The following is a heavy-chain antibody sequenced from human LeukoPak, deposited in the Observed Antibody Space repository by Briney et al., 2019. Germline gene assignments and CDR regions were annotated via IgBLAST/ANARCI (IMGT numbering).Heavy chain of an antibody. Sequence: ASVKVSCKTSGYTFTDYYIHWVRQAPGQGLEWMGWINTKTGRTSFARKFQGRATMTSDPSITTVYMDMAWPTSDDTSIYCCARADFIDAGPYLIAPWGQGTLVTVSS. CDR3: ARADFIDAGPYLIAP. CDR1: GYTFTDYY. V-gene: IGHV1-2*02. J-gene: IGHJ5*02. CDR2: INTKTGRT. D-gene: IGHD3-3*01.